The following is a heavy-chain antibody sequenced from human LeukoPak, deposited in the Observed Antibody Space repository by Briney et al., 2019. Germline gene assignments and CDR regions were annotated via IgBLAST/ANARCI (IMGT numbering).Heavy chain of an antibody. CDR2: INPNSGGT. V-gene: IGHV1-2*02. Sequence: GASVKVSCKASGYTFTGYYMHWVRQAPGQGLEWIGWINPNSGGTNYAQKFQGRVTMTRDTSISTAYMELSRLRSDDTAVYYCARVHGSYRTAPADYWGQGTLVTVSS. CDR1: GYTFTGYY. D-gene: IGHD1-26*01. J-gene: IGHJ4*02. CDR3: ARVHGSYRTAPADY.